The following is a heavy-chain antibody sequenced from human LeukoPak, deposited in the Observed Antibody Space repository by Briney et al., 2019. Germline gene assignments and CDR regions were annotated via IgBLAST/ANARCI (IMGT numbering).Heavy chain of an antibody. V-gene: IGHV1-69*01. Sequence: GGSLRLSCAASGFTFSSYAISWVRQAPGQGLEWMGGIIPIFGTANYAQKFQGRVTITADEPTSTAYMELSSLRSEDTAVYYCARSPFPNKCSSTSCYTGVGYYYYYYMDVWGKGTTVTVSS. D-gene: IGHD2-2*02. CDR2: IIPIFGTA. CDR1: GFTFSSYA. J-gene: IGHJ6*03. CDR3: ARSPFPNKCSSTSCYTGVGYYYYYYMDV.